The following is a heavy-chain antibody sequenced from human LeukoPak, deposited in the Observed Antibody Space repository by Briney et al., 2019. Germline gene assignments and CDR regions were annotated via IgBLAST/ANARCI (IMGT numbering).Heavy chain of an antibody. CDR3: TRDHYFWGSYRQTGVDY. D-gene: IGHD3-16*02. CDR1: GFTFGDYA. J-gene: IGHJ4*02. V-gene: IGHV3-49*04. Sequence: GGSLRLSCTASGFTFGDYAMSWVRQAPGKGLEWVGFIRSKAYGGTTEYAASVKCRFTVSRDDSKSIAYLQMNSLKTEDTAVYYCTRDHYFWGSYRQTGVDYWGQGTLVTVSS. CDR2: IRSKAYGGTT.